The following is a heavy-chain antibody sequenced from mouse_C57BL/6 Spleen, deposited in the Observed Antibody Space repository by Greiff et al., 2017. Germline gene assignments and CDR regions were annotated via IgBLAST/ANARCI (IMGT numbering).Heavy chain of an antibody. CDR1: GFTFSDYG. CDR2: ISSGSSTI. V-gene: IGHV5-17*01. J-gene: IGHJ4*01. D-gene: IGHD1-1*01. Sequence: EVQLVESGGGLVKPGGSLKLSCAASGFTFSDYGMHWVRQAPEKGLEWVAYISSGSSTIYYADTVKGRFTISRDNAKNTLFLQMTSLRSEDTAMYYCEKHGSQPYYDRDYWGKGTSVTVSS. CDR3: EKHGSQPYYDRDY.